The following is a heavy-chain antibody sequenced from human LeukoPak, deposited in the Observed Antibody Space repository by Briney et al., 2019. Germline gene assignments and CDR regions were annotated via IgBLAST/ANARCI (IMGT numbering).Heavy chain of an antibody. V-gene: IGHV1-69*04. Sequence: SVKLSCKASGGTFSSYAISWVRQAPGQGLEWMGRIIPILGIANYAQKFQGRVAITADKSTSTAYMELSSLRSEDTAVYYCAREDCSSTSCLWYFDLWGRGNLVTVSS. J-gene: IGHJ2*01. CDR2: IIPILGIA. CDR1: GGTFSSYA. D-gene: IGHD2-2*01. CDR3: AREDCSSTSCLWYFDL.